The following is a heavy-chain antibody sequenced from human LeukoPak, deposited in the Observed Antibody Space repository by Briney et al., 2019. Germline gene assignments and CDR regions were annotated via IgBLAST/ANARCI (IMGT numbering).Heavy chain of an antibody. Sequence: ASVKVSCKASGYTFTSYDINWVRQATGQGLELMGWMNPNSGNTGYAQKVQGRGTMTRNTSISTAYMELSSLRSEDTAVYYCARGENWGAPYYYYYMDVWGKGTTVTVSS. CDR1: GYTFTSYD. D-gene: IGHD7-27*01. CDR2: MNPNSGNT. V-gene: IGHV1-8*01. CDR3: ARGENWGAPYYYYYMDV. J-gene: IGHJ6*03.